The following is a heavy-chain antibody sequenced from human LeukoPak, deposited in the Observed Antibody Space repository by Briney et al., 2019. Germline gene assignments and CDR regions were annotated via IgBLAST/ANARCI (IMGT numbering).Heavy chain of an antibody. D-gene: IGHD6-19*01. Sequence: GGSLRLSCAASGFTFSIYSMNWVRQAPGKGLEWVSSISSSSSYIYYADSVKGRFTISRDNAKNSLYLQMNSLRAEDTAVYYCASAAVAGIVDYWGQGTLVTVSS. CDR1: GFTFSIYS. CDR2: ISSSSSYI. V-gene: IGHV3-21*01. CDR3: ASAAVAGIVDY. J-gene: IGHJ4*02.